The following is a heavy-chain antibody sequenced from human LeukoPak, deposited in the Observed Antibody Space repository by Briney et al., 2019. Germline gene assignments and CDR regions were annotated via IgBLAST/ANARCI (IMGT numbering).Heavy chain of an antibody. D-gene: IGHD3-22*01. V-gene: IGHV3-11*04. CDR1: GFSFSVYY. CDR3: ARKDFSSGSFTY. Sequence: GGSLRLSCAVSGFSFSVYYMSWIRQAPGKGLEWISYIGLSGYPLDYADSVKGRFTISRDNAKNSLYLEMNSLRAEDTAVYYCARKDFSSGSFTYWGQGTLVTVSS. J-gene: IGHJ4*02. CDR2: IGLSGYPL.